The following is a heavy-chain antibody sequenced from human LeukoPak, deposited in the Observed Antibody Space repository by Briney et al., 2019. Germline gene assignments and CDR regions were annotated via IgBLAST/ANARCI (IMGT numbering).Heavy chain of an antibody. Sequence: GGSLRLSCAASGFTFSSCGMHWVRQAPGKGLEWVAVIWYDGTNKYYADSVKGRFTISRDNSKDTLYLQMNSLRAEDTAVYYCARGRDGYNWIDYWGQGTLVTVSS. CDR2: IWYDGTNK. CDR3: ARGRDGYNWIDY. D-gene: IGHD5-24*01. J-gene: IGHJ4*02. CDR1: GFTFSSCG. V-gene: IGHV3-33*01.